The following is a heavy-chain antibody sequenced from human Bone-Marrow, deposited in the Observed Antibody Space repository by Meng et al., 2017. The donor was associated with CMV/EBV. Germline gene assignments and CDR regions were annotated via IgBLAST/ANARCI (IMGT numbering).Heavy chain of an antibody. CDR1: GFTFSSYA. J-gene: IGHJ4*02. D-gene: IGHD2-8*01. CDR2: ISYDGSNK. Sequence: GESLKIPCAASGFTFSSYAMHWVRQAPGKGLEWVAVISYDGSNKYYADSVMGRFTISRDNSKNTLYLQMNSLRAEDTAVYYCAKVTANGVYWGQGTLVTVAS. V-gene: IGHV3-30*04. CDR3: AKVTANGVY.